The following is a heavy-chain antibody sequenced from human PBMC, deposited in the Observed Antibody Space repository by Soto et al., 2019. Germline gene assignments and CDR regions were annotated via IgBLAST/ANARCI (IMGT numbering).Heavy chain of an antibody. J-gene: IGHJ6*02. V-gene: IGHV4-34*01. CDR1: GGSFSGYY. D-gene: IGHD6-19*01. CDR3: ATLYSSGWYRDYGMDV. Sequence: SETLSLTCAVYGGSFSGYYWSWIRQPPGKGLEWIGEINHSGSTNYNPSLKSRVTISVDTSKNQFSLKLSSVTAADTAVYYCATLYSSGWYRDYGMDVWGQGTTVTVS. CDR2: INHSGST.